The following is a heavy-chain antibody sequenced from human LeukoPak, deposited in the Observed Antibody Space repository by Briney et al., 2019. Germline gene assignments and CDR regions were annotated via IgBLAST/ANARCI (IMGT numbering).Heavy chain of an antibody. D-gene: IGHD3-22*01. J-gene: IGHJ4*02. CDR3: AKASAMIVVVSKYFDY. Sequence: TGGSLRLSCAASGFTFSSYAMSWVRQAPGKGLEWVSAISGSGGSTYYADSVKGRFTISRDNSKNTLYLQMNSLRAEDTAVYYCAKASAMIVVVSKYFDYWGQGTLVTVSS. CDR1: GFTFSSYA. CDR2: ISGSGGST. V-gene: IGHV3-23*01.